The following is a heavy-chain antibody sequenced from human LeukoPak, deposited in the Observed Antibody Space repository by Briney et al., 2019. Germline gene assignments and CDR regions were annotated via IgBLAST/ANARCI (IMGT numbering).Heavy chain of an antibody. J-gene: IGHJ6*03. CDR3: ARTPDTAMVPYYYYYYYMDV. CDR2: IYYNGIT. CDR1: GGSISSYY. D-gene: IGHD5-18*01. V-gene: IGHV4-59*01. Sequence: SETLSLTCTVSGGSISSYYWSWIRHPPGQGLEWIGYIYYNGITNYNPSLKSRVTISVDTSKNQFSLKLSSVTAADTAVYYCARTPDTAMVPYYYYYYYMDVWGKGTTVTVSS.